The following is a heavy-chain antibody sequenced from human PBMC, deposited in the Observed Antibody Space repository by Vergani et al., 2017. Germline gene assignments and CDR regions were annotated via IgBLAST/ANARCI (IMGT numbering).Heavy chain of an antibody. CDR1: GYTFTSYG. D-gene: IGHD2-15*01. V-gene: IGHV1-18*04. Sequence: QVQLVQSGAEVKKPGASVKVSCKASGYTFTSYGISWVRQAPGQGLEWMGWISAYNGNTNYAQKLQGRVTMTTDTSTSTAYMELRSLRSDDTAVYYCASFVVVVAATKYYYYGMDVWGQGTTVTVSS. CDR3: ASFVVVVAATKYYYYGMDV. J-gene: IGHJ6*02. CDR2: ISAYNGNT.